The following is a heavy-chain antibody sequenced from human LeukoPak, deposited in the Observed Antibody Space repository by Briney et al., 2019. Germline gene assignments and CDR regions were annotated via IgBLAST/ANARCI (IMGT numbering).Heavy chain of an antibody. Sequence: QAGGSLRLSCGASGFSFSDSWMSWVRQAPGKGLEWVSVIYTDGRTYYADSVKGRFTISRDDSKNTLYLQMNSLRPEDTALYYCAREDLAVGISKWGQGTLVTVSA. CDR3: AREDLAVGISK. CDR2: IYTDGRT. CDR1: GFSFSDSW. V-gene: IGHV3-66*02. J-gene: IGHJ4*02. D-gene: IGHD6-19*01.